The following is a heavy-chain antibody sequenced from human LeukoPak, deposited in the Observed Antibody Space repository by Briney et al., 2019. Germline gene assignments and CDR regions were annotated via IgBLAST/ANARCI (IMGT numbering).Heavy chain of an antibody. CDR3: ARDTLTSIAVAGGYY. CDR1: GFTFSSYA. J-gene: IGHJ4*02. D-gene: IGHD6-19*01. V-gene: IGHV3-30-3*01. Sequence: GRSLRLSCAASGFTFSSYAMHWVRQAPGKGLEWVAVISYDGSNKYYADSVKGRFTISRDNSKNTLYLQMNSLRAEDTAVYYCARDTLTSIAVAGGYYWGQGTLVTVSS. CDR2: ISYDGSNK.